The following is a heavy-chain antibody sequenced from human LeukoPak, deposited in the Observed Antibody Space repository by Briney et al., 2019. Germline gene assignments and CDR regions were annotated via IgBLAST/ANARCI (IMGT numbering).Heavy chain of an antibody. D-gene: IGHD1-26*01. Sequence: SETLSLTCGVYGGPFSIYCWNWIRQSPGEGLEWVGEINQSGSTKYNPSLKSRVTISVDTSKNQFSLKLSSVTAADTAVYYCATMGSGSYFNYWGQGSLVTVSS. CDR2: INQSGST. CDR1: GGPFSIYC. V-gene: IGHV4-34*01. CDR3: ATMGSGSYFNY. J-gene: IGHJ4*02.